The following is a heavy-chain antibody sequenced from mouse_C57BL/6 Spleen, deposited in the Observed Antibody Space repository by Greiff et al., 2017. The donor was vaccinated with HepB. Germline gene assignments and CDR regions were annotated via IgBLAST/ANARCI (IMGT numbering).Heavy chain of an antibody. V-gene: IGHV5-6*01. D-gene: IGHD1-1*01. CDR3: ARHYYGSSSVFDY. Sequence: EVKLVESGGDLVKPGGSLKLSCAASGFTFSSYGMSWVRQTPDKRLEWVATISSGGSYTYYPDSVKGRFTISRDNAKNTLYLQMSSLKSEDTAMYYCARHYYGSSSVFDYWGQGTTLTVSS. CDR2: ISSGGSYT. CDR1: GFTFSSYG. J-gene: IGHJ2*01.